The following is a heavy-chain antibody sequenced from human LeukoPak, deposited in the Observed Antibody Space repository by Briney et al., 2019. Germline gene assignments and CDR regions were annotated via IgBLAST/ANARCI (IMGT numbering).Heavy chain of an antibody. V-gene: IGHV3-9*01. Sequence: GGSLRLSCAASGFTFDDYAMHWVRQAPGKGLEWVSGISWNSGSIGYADSVKGRFTISRDNAKISLYLQMNSLRAEDTALYYCAKDIGYGDYTFDYWGQGTLVTVSS. D-gene: IGHD4-17*01. J-gene: IGHJ4*02. CDR2: ISWNSGSI. CDR1: GFTFDDYA. CDR3: AKDIGYGDYTFDY.